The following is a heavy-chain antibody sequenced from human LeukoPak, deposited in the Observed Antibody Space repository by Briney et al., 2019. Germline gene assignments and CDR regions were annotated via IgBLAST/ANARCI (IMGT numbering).Heavy chain of an antibody. Sequence: GRSLTPSSAASGFTLSSYAMRWVRQAPGDGREWVSAIRGSGSSTIYADTAKGRFTISRDNSKNTLYLQMNSLRADDTAVYYCAKERIQLIDPWGQGTLVTVSS. J-gene: IGHJ5*02. CDR3: AKERIQLIDP. V-gene: IGHV3-23*01. D-gene: IGHD5-18*01. CDR1: GFTLSSYA. CDR2: IRGSGSST.